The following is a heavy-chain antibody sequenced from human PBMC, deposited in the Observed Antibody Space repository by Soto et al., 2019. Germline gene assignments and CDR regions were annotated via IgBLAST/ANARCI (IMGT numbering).Heavy chain of an antibody. CDR1: GYAFTGYY. V-gene: IGHV1-2*02. CDR2: INPNSGGT. D-gene: IGHD6-6*01. J-gene: IGHJ4*02. Sequence: ASVKVSFKASGYAFTGYYMHWVRQAPGQVREWMGWINPNSGGTNYAQKFRGRVTMTRDTSISTAYMELRRLRSDDTAVYYCARDRIAARPLGYWGQGTLVTVSS. CDR3: ARDRIAARPLGY.